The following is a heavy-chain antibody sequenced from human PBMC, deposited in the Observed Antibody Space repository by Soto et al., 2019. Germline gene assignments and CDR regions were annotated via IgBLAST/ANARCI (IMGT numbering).Heavy chain of an antibody. CDR2: ISYDGSNK. J-gene: IGHJ4*02. D-gene: IGHD6-19*01. CDR1: GFTFSSYG. Sequence: GVSLRLSCAASGFTFSSYGMHWVRQAPGKGLEWVAVISYDGSNKYYADSVKGRFTISRDNSKNTLYLQMNSLRAEDTAVYYCAKAGQMSSSGWSGGGRGVYFDYWGQGTLVTVSS. V-gene: IGHV3-30*18. CDR3: AKAGQMSSSGWSGGGRGVYFDY.